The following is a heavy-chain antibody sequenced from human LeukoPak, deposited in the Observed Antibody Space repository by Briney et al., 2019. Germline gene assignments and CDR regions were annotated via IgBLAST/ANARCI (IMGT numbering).Heavy chain of an antibody. CDR2: ISSNGGST. V-gene: IGHV3-64D*06. CDR3: VKDRGYSYGEGGY. Sequence: GGSLRLSCSASGFIFSSYAMHWVRQAPGKGLEYVSAISSNGGSTYYADSVKGRFTISRDNSKNTLYLQMSSLRAEDTAVYYCVKDRGYSYGEGGYWGQGTLVTVSS. J-gene: IGHJ4*02. D-gene: IGHD5-18*01. CDR1: GFIFSSYA.